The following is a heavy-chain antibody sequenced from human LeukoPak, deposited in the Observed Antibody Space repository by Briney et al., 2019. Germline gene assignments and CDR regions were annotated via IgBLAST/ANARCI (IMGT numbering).Heavy chain of an antibody. Sequence: SGGSLRLSCAASGFTFSSYAMSWVRQAPGKGLEWVSAISGSGGSTYYADSVKGRFTISRDNSKNTLYLQMNSLIAEDTAVYYCAPRIGFEGYWGQGTLVTVSS. CDR2: ISGSGGST. D-gene: IGHD2/OR15-2a*01. J-gene: IGHJ4*02. V-gene: IGHV3-23*01. CDR1: GFTFSSYA. CDR3: APRIGFEGY.